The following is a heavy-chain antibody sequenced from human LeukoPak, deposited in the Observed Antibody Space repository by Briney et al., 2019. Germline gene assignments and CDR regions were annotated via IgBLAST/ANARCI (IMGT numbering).Heavy chain of an antibody. CDR1: GFTFSSYA. Sequence: GESLRLSCAASGFTFSSYAMSLVRQAPGKGLEWVSAISGSGGSTYYADSVKGRFTISRDNSKNTLYLQMNSLRAEDTAVYYCAIRAHAYYYYYMDVRGKGTTVTVSS. CDR2: ISGSGGST. CDR3: AIRAHAYYYYYMDV. J-gene: IGHJ6*03. V-gene: IGHV3-23*01. D-gene: IGHD4-17*01.